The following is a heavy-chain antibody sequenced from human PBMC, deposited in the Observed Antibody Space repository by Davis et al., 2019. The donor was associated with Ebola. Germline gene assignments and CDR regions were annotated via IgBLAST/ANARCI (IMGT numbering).Heavy chain of an antibody. CDR1: GGSFSGYY. D-gene: IGHD2-8*01. CDR3: ARSRYCTNGVCYRPFDY. Sequence: SETLSLICAVYGGSFSGYYWSWIRQPPGKGLEWIGEINHSGSTNYNPSLKSRVTISVDTSKNQFSLKLSSVTAADTAVYYCARSRYCTNGVCYRPFDYWGQGTLVTVSS. J-gene: IGHJ4*02. CDR2: INHSGST. V-gene: IGHV4-34*01.